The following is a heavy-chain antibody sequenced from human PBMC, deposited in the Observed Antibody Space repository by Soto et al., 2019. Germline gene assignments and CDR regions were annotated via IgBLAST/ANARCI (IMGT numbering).Heavy chain of an antibody. CDR2: IIPIFGTA. D-gene: IGHD2-21*01. Sequence: SVKVSCKASGGTFSSYAISWVRQAPGQGLEWMGGIIPIFGTANYAQKFQGRVTITADKSTSTAYMELSSLRSEDTAVYFCARERFQVISDGMDVWGQGTTVTVSS. CDR3: ARERFQVISDGMDV. J-gene: IGHJ6*02. V-gene: IGHV1-69*06. CDR1: GGTFSSYA.